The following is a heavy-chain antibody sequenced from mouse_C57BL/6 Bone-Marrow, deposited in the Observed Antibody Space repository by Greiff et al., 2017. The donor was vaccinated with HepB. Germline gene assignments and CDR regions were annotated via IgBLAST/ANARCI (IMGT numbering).Heavy chain of an antibody. CDR2: INPSTGGT. Sequence: EVQLQESGPELVKPGASVKISCKASGYSFTGYYMNWVKQSPEKSLEWIGEINPSTGGTTYNQKFKAKAYMQLKSLTSEDSAVYYCARHYNFAYWGQGTLVTVSA. V-gene: IGHV1-42*01. CDR1: GYSFTGYY. J-gene: IGHJ3*01. CDR3: ARHYNFAY. D-gene: IGHD1-3*01.